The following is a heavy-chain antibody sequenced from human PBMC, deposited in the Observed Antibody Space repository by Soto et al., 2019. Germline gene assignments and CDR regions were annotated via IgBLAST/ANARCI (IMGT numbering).Heavy chain of an antibody. CDR2: INPNSGGT. CDR3: EREFGYSSCTLYYYYGMDV. J-gene: IGHJ6*02. Sequence: QVQLVQSGAEVKKPGASVKVSCKASGYTFTGYYMHWVRQAPGPGLEWMGWINPNSGGTNYAQKFQGWVTMTRDTSISTAYMELSRLRSDDTAVYYCEREFGYSSCTLYYYYGMDVWGQGTTVTVSS. V-gene: IGHV1-2*04. CDR1: GYTFTGYY. D-gene: IGHD3-22*01.